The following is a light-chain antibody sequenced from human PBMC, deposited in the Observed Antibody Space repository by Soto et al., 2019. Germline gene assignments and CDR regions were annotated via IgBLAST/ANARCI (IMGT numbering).Light chain of an antibody. CDR1: RTDVGGYNF. J-gene: IGLJ1*01. CDR3: CSYVRSKTYV. Sequence: QSALTHPASVSGSPGQSITISCTGTRTDVGGYNFVSWYQQHPGKAPKLIIYEVSNRHSGVSNRFSGSKSDNTASLTISGLQAEDVADYYCCSYVRSKTYVVGTGTKGTVL. V-gene: IGLV2-14*01. CDR2: EVS.